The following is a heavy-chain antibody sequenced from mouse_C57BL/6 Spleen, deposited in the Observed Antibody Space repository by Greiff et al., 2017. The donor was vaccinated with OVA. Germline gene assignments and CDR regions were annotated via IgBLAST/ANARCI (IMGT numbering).Heavy chain of an antibody. J-gene: IGHJ4*01. V-gene: IGHV1-55*01. CDR1: GYTFTSYW. CDR3: ARRGIHYAIDY. CDR2: IYPGSGST. Sequence: VQLQQPGAELVKPGASVKMSCKASGYTFTSYWITWVKQRPGQGLEWIGDIYPGSGSTNYNEKFKSKATLTVDTSSSTAYIQLSSLTSEDSAVYYCARRGIHYAIDYWGQGTSVTVSS.